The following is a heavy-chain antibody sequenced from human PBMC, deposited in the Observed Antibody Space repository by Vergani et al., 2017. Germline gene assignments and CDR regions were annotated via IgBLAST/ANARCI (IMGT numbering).Heavy chain of an antibody. D-gene: IGHD6-19*01. V-gene: IGHV1-69*01. CDR2: IIPIFGTA. CDR1: GGTFSSYA. J-gene: IGHJ4*02. Sequence: QVQLVQSGAEVKKPGSSVKVSCKASGGTFSSYAISWVRQAPGQGLEWMGGIIPIFGTANYVQKFQGRVTITADESTSTAYMELSSLRSEDTAVYYCARGQPAQHSSGYHGSFDYWGQGTLVTVSS. CDR3: ARGQPAQHSSGYHGSFDY.